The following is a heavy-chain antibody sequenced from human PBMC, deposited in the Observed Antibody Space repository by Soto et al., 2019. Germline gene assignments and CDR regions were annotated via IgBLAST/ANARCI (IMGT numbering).Heavy chain of an antibody. CDR1: GXSFDNYG. Sequence: GSLRLSCVASGXSFDNYGMSWVRQAPGEGLEWVSAIKSDGTSTYYAASVEDRFTISIDNSKNTLYLQLNSLRAEDTAVYYCAQLGLMTFSHKHYFNHWGRGTLVTVSS. CDR2: IKSDGTST. D-gene: IGHD3-16*01. V-gene: IGHV3-23*01. J-gene: IGHJ4*02. CDR3: AQLGLMTFSHKHYFNH.